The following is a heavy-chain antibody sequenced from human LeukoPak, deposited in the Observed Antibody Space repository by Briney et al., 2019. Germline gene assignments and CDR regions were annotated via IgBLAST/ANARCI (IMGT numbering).Heavy chain of an antibody. CDR3: ARGRYGDYRLPLDY. V-gene: IGHV3-21*01. CDR1: GFTFSSYS. D-gene: IGHD4-17*01. CDR2: ISSSSSYI. Sequence: GGSLRLSCAASGFTFSSYSMNWVRQAPGKGLEWVSSISSSSSYIYYADSVKGRFTISRDNAKNSLYLQMNSLRAEDTAVYYCARGRYGDYRLPLDYWGQGTLVTVSS. J-gene: IGHJ4*02.